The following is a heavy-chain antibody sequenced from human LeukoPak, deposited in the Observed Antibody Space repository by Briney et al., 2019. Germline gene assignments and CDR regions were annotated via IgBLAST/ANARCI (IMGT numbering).Heavy chain of an antibody. Sequence: PSETLSLTCTVSGGSISSHYWSWIRQPAGKGLEWIGRIYSSGTTNNNPSLKSRVTMSIDTSKNQFSLKLSSVTAADTAVYYCARGPYYYDSTVRAFDIWGQGTMVTVSS. V-gene: IGHV4-4*07. CDR1: GGSISSHY. D-gene: IGHD3-22*01. CDR2: IYSSGTT. CDR3: ARGPYYYDSTVRAFDI. J-gene: IGHJ3*02.